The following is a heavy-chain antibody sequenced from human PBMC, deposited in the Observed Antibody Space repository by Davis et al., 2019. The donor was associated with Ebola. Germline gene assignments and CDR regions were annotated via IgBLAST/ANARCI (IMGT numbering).Heavy chain of an antibody. J-gene: IGHJ6*02. D-gene: IGHD5-18*01. Sequence: GESLKISCQGSGYSFTSYWIGWVRQMPGKGLEWMGIIYPGDSDTRYSPSFQGQVTISADKSISTAYLQWSSLKASDTAMYYCARHIRVPAAKVGIQLWAPDAPNYYYYGMDVWGQGTTVTVSS. CDR1: GYSFTSYW. CDR3: ARHIRVPAAKVGIQLWAPDAPNYYYYGMDV. CDR2: IYPGDSDT. V-gene: IGHV5-51*01.